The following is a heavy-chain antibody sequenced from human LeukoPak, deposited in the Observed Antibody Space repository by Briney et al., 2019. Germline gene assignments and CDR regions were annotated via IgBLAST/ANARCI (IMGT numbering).Heavy chain of an antibody. CDR1: GYSFTSYW. Sequence: GESLKISCKGSGYSFTSYWIGWVRQMPGKGLEWMGIIYPGDSDTRYSPSFQGQVTISADKSISTAYLQWSSLKASDTAMYYCARLGYYGGGYKNWFDPWGQGTLVTVSS. J-gene: IGHJ5*02. V-gene: IGHV5-51*01. D-gene: IGHD4-17*01. CDR2: IYPGDSDT. CDR3: ARLGYYGGGYKNWFDP.